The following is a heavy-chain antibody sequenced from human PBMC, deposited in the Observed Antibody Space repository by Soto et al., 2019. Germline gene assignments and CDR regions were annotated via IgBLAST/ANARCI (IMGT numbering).Heavy chain of an antibody. CDR2: IYISGTT. CDR3: AREGRGSYYADY. V-gene: IGHV4-4*07. Sequence: SETLSLTCTVSGVSISTYWLSWIRQSAGKGLEWIGRIYISGTTNYNPSLNSRVTMSVDTSKSQFSLRLSSVTAADSAIYYCAREGRGSYYADYWGRGILVTVSS. CDR1: GVSISTYW. J-gene: IGHJ4*02. D-gene: IGHD1-26*01.